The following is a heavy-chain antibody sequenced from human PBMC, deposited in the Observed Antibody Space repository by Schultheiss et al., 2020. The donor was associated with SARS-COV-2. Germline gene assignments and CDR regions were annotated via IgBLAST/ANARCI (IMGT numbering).Heavy chain of an antibody. J-gene: IGHJ6*02. CDR3: ARLAGDLYYGMDV. V-gene: IGHV4-59*08. D-gene: IGHD3-10*01. Sequence: SETLSLTCTVSGGSISSYYWSWIRQPPGKGLEWIGYINYSGSTNYNPSLKSRVTISVDTSKNQFSLKLSSVTAADTAVYYCARLAGDLYYGMDVWGQGTAVTVSS. CDR1: GGSISSYY. CDR2: INYSGST.